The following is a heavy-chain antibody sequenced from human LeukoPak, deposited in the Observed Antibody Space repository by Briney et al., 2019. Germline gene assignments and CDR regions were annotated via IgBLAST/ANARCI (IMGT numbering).Heavy chain of an antibody. CDR2: MNPNSGNT. V-gene: IGHV1-8*01. CDR3: ARGGLGYCSSTSCSTRRWFDP. Sequence: ASVKVSCRASGYTFTSYDINWVRQATGQGLEWMGWMNPNSGNTGYAQKFQGRVTMTRNTSISTAYMELSSLRSEDTAVYYCARGGLGYCSSTSCSTRRWFDPWGQGTLVTVSS. J-gene: IGHJ5*02. CDR1: GYTFTSYD. D-gene: IGHD2-2*01.